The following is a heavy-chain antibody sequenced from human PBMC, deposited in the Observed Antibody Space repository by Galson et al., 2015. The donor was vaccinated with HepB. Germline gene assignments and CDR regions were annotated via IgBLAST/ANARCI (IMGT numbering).Heavy chain of an antibody. CDR1: GFTFSSYA. D-gene: IGHD2-2*01. J-gene: IGHJ6*02. CDR3: ASGLHHPGDQLLSSYYYYGMDV. CDR2: ISYDGSNK. Sequence: SLRLSCAASGFTFSSYAMHWVRQAPGKGLEWVAVISYDGSNKYYADSVKGRFTISRDNSKNTLYLQMNSLRAEDTAVYYCASGLHHPGDQLLSSYYYYGMDVWGQGTTVTVSS. V-gene: IGHV3-30-3*01.